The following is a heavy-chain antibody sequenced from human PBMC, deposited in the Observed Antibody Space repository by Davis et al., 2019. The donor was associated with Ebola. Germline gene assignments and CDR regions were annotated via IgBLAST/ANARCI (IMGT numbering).Heavy chain of an antibody. CDR2: ISGSGGST. CDR3: ARARGYYYALGYFDL. CDR1: GFTFSSYA. J-gene: IGHJ2*01. D-gene: IGHD3-22*01. Sequence: PGGSLRLSCAASGFTFSSYAMSWVRQAPGKGLEWVSSISGSGGSTFYADSMKGRFTISRDNSKNTLYLQMNSLRAEDTAVYYCARARGYYYALGYFDLWGRGTLVTVSS. V-gene: IGHV3-23*01.